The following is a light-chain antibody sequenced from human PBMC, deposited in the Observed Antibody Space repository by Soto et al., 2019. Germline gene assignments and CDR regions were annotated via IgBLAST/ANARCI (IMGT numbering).Light chain of an antibody. CDR3: AAWDDSLNGDV. CDR1: SSNIGSNT. CDR2: SNN. Sequence: QSVLTQPPSASGTPGQRVTISCSGSSSNIGSNTVNWYQQLPGTAPKLLIYSNNQRPSEVPDRFSGSKSGTSASLAISGLQSEDEADYYCAAWDDSLNGDVFGTGTKVTVL. V-gene: IGLV1-44*01. J-gene: IGLJ1*01.